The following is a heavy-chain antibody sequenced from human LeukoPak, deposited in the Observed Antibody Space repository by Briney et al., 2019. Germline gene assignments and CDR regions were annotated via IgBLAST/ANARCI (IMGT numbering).Heavy chain of an antibody. Sequence: ASVKVSCEASGFTFTSSAMQWVRQARGQRLEWIGWIVVGSGNTNYAQKFQERATITRDMSTSTAYMELSSLRSEDTAVYYCAADRGSGSYYVDYWGQGTLVTVSS. CDR3: AADRGSGSYYVDY. CDR2: IVVGSGNT. CDR1: GFTFTSSA. J-gene: IGHJ4*02. D-gene: IGHD1-26*01. V-gene: IGHV1-58*02.